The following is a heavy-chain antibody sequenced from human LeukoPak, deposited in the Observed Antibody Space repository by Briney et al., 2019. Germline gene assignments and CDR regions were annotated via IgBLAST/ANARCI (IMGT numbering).Heavy chain of an antibody. CDR3: ARLVHGDCRASHHWFAP. V-gene: IGHV5-51*01. Sequence: GESPKTPCRGFGYSFTSNWIAWVRQMSGKGLEWMGSIYPGDSNTKYSPPFQGQVTISADKSITTACLQWSNLKASDTAMYYCARLVHGDCRASHHWFAPWGQGTLVTASS. CDR2: IYPGDSNT. CDR1: GYSFTSNW. D-gene: IGHD2-21*02. J-gene: IGHJ5*02.